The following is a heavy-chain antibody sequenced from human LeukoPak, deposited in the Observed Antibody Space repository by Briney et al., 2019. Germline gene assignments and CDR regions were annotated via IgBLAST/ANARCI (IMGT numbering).Heavy chain of an antibody. Sequence: MAGGSLRLSCAASGFTFSSHSMNWVRQAPGKGLEWVSSISSSSSYIYYADSVKGRFTISRDNAKNSLYLQMNSLRAEDTAVYYCSFGHGSGSYPAYWGQGTLVTVSS. V-gene: IGHV3-21*01. CDR1: GFTFSSHS. D-gene: IGHD3-10*01. CDR3: SFGHGSGSYPAY. CDR2: ISSSSSYI. J-gene: IGHJ4*02.